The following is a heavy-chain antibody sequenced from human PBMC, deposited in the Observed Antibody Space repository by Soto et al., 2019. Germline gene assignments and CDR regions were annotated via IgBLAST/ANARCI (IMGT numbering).Heavy chain of an antibody. Sequence: SDTLSLTCTVSGGSISSSSYYWGWIRQPPGKGLEWIGSIYYSGSTYYNPSLKSRVTISVDTSKNQFSLKLSSVTAADTAVYYCARRPQVRGVIHWGQGTLVTV. CDR3: ARRPQVRGVIH. CDR2: IYYSGST. CDR1: GGSISSSSYY. V-gene: IGHV4-39*01. J-gene: IGHJ4*02. D-gene: IGHD3-10*01.